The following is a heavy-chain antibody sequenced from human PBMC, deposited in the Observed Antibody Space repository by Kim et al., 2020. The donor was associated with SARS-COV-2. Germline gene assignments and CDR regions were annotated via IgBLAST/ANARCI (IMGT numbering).Heavy chain of an antibody. CDR2: ISSSSSYT. V-gene: IGHV3-11*05. J-gene: IGHJ6*02. D-gene: IGHD3-16*02. Sequence: GGSLRLSCAASGFTFSDYYMSWIRPAPGKGLEWVSYISSSSSYTNYADSVKGRFTISRDNAKNSLYLQMNSLRAEDTAVYYCARVGYDYVWGSYRDYYSYYGMDVWGQGTTVTVSS. CDR1: GFTFSDYY. CDR3: ARVGYDYVWGSYRDYYSYYGMDV.